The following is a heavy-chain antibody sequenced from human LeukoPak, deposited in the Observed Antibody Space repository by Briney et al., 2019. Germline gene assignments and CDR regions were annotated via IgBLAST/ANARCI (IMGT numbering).Heavy chain of an antibody. CDR3: AKDRIAARRLLDY. Sequence: AGGSLRLSXAASGFTFSSYGMHWVRQAPGKGLEWLAFIRYDGSNKYYADSVKGRFTISRDNSKNTLYMQMNSLRAEDTAVYYCAKDRIAARRLLDYWGQGTLVTVSS. CDR1: GFTFSSYG. D-gene: IGHD6-6*01. J-gene: IGHJ4*02. V-gene: IGHV3-30*02. CDR2: IRYDGSNK.